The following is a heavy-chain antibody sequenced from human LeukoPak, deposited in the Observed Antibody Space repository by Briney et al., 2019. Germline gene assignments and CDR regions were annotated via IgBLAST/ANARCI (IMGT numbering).Heavy chain of an antibody. CDR1: GLTFSNYW. V-gene: IGHV3-74*01. CDR2: IKNDGSRT. J-gene: IGHJ4*02. Sequence: GGSLRLSCAASGLTFSNYWMHWVRQAPGKGLVWVSRIKNDGSRTSYADSVKGRFTISRDNAKNTLYLQMNSLRAEDTAMYYCARGHIVVLTAPDYWGQGTLVTVSS. D-gene: IGHD2-21*02. CDR3: ARGHIVVLTAPDY.